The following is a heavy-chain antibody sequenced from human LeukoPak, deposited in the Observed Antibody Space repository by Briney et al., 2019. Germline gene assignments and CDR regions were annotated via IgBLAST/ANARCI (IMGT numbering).Heavy chain of an antibody. CDR1: GGSFSGYY. Sequence: SETLSLTCAVYGGSFSGYYWSWIRQLPGKGLEWIGEINHSGSTNYNPSLKSRVTISVDTSKNQFSLKLSSVTAADTAVYYCARGSYCSSPTCREFYYYYGMDVWGQGTTVTVSS. J-gene: IGHJ6*02. V-gene: IGHV4-34*01. CDR2: INHSGST. D-gene: IGHD2-2*01. CDR3: ARGSYCSSPTCREFYYYYGMDV.